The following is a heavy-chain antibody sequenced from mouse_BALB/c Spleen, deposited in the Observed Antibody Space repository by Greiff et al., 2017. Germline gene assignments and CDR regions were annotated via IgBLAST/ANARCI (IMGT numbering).Heavy chain of an antibody. J-gene: IGHJ1*01. CDR1: GFTFSSFG. V-gene: IGHV5-17*02. Sequence: EVQLQQSGGGLVQPGGSRKLSCAASGFTFSSFGMHWVRQAPEKGLEWVAYISSGSSTIYYADTVKGRFTISRDNPKNTLFLQMPSLRSEDTAMYYCARSTVVATRYCYFDVWGAGTTVTVSS. D-gene: IGHD1-1*01. CDR2: ISSGSSTI. CDR3: ARSTVVATRYCYFDV.